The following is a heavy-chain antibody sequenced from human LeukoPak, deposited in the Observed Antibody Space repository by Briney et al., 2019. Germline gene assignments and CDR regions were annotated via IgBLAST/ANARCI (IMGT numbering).Heavy chain of an antibody. V-gene: IGHV4-59*01. CDR2: IYYSGST. J-gene: IGHJ4*02. CDR3: ARGFPHGGYVWPIDY. CDR1: GGSISSYY. Sequence: SGTLSLTCTVSGGSISSYYWSWIRQPPGKGLEWIGYIYYSGSTDYNPSLKSRVSISVDTSKNQFSLKLSSVTAADTAVYYCARGFPHGGYVWPIDYWGQGTLVTVSS. D-gene: IGHD3-16*01.